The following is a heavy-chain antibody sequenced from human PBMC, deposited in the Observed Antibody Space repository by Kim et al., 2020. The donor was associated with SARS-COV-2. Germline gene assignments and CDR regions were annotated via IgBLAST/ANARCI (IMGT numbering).Heavy chain of an antibody. V-gene: IGHV3-30*04. D-gene: IGHD3-10*01. CDR2: ISYDGSNK. J-gene: IGHJ4*02. CDR3: AREAKRGYYGSGSYFDY. CDR1: GFTFSSYA. Sequence: GGSLRLSCAASGFTFSSYAMHWVRQAPGKGLEWVAVISYDGSNKYYADSVKGRFTISRDNSKNTLYLQMNSLRAEDTAVYYCAREAKRGYYGSGSYFDYWGQGTLVTVSS.